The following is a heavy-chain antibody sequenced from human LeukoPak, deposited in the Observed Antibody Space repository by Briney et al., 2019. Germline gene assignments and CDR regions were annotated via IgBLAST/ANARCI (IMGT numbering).Heavy chain of an antibody. CDR2: IKSKTDGGTT. CDR1: GFTFSNAW. Sequence: GGSLRLSCAASGFTFSNAWMSWVRQAPGKGLEWVGCIKSKTDGGTTDYAAPVKGRFTISRDDSKNTLYLQMNSLKTEDTAVYYCTTEGSNWNDGNYYYYGMDVWGQGTTVTVSS. D-gene: IGHD1-1*01. J-gene: IGHJ6*02. V-gene: IGHV3-15*01. CDR3: TTEGSNWNDGNYYYYGMDV.